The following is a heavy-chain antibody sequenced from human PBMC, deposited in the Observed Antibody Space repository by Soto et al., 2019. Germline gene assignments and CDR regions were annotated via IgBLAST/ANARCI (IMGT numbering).Heavy chain of an antibody. J-gene: IGHJ4*02. CDR1: NGSISTYF. D-gene: IGHD6-6*01. CDR2: IYYTGST. Sequence: SETLSLTCSVSNGSISTYFWSWIRQPPGKGPEWIGYIYYTGSTTYNPSLKSRVTISVDTSKNQFSLKLSSVTAADTAVYYCASLEYSSSSFYYWGQGTLVTVSS. CDR3: ASLEYSSSSFYY. V-gene: IGHV4-59*01.